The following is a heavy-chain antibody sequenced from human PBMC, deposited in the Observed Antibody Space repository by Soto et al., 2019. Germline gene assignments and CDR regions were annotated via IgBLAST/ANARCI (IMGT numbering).Heavy chain of an antibody. J-gene: IGHJ4*02. V-gene: IGHV3-74*01. CDR3: ATVFEH. Sequence: VPLVESGGGSVQPGGSLRLSCVASGITFSGFWMHWVRQVPGKGLVWVARVDSAGSGRSYAASVKGRFTISRDNAKNTLSLKMDSLRVEDTAVYYCATVFEHWGQGIPVTVSS. CDR1: GITFSGFW. CDR2: VDSAGSGR.